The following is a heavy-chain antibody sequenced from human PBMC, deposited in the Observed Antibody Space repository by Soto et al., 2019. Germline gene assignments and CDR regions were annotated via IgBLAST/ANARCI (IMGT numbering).Heavy chain of an antibody. D-gene: IGHD3-10*01. CDR3: ARGYGSGSYYKY. V-gene: IGHV4-59*01. J-gene: IGHJ4*02. CDR1: GGSISSYY. Sequence: PSETLSLTCTVSGGSISSYYWSWIRQPPGKGLEWIGYINYRGSTNYNPSRKSRVTISVDTSKNRFSLKLNSVTAADTAVYYSARGYGSGSYYKYWGQGTLVTVPS. CDR2: INYRGST.